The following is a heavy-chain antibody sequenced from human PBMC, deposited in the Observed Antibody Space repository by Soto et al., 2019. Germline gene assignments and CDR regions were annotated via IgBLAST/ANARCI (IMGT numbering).Heavy chain of an antibody. CDR3: ARGLPERGYYSYYMDV. J-gene: IGHJ6*03. CDR1: GYTFIDYG. CDR2: ISVNNGDT. Sequence: QVQLVQSGAEVKKPGASVKVSCKASGYTFIDYGVSWVRQAPGQGLEWMAWISVNNGDTNYAQKFQGRVTMTTDTSTNHAHMEVRSLRSDDTAVYYCARGLPERGYYSYYMDVWGTGTTVTVSS. V-gene: IGHV1-18*01.